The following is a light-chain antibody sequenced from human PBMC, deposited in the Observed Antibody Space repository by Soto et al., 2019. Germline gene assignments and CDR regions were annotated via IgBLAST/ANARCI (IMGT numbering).Light chain of an antibody. Sequence: DIVMTQSPDSLAVSLGERATINCKSSQNLLYNSNNKNYFAWYQQKPGQPPKLLIYWASTRESGVPDRFSGSGSGTDFTLTISNLQAEDVAVYFCQQYYGLPLTFGGGTKVEIK. J-gene: IGKJ4*01. CDR1: QNLLYNSNNKNY. V-gene: IGKV4-1*01. CDR2: WAS. CDR3: QQYYGLPLT.